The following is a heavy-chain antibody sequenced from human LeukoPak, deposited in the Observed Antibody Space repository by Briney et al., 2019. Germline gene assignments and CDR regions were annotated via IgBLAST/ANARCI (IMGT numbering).Heavy chain of an antibody. CDR1: GYTFTSYY. CDR3: ARDSRYYGSGSYYKGGDY. D-gene: IGHD3-10*01. CDR2: INPSGGST. J-gene: IGHJ4*02. V-gene: IGHV1-46*01. Sequence: ASVKVSCKASGYTFTSYYMHWVRQAPGQGLEWMGIINPSGGSTSYAQKFQGRVTMTRDTSTSTVYMELSSLRSEDTAVYYCARDSRYYGSGSYYKGGDYWGQGTLVTVSS.